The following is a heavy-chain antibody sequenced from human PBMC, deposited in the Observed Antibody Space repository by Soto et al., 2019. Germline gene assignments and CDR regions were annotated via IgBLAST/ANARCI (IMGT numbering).Heavy chain of an antibody. CDR3: ARSRPELYYFDY. J-gene: IGHJ4*02. CDR1: GGSISSGDYY. CDR2: IYYSGST. Sequence: SETLSLTCTVSGGSISSGDYYWSWIRQPPGKGLEWIGYIYYSGSTYYNPSLKSRVTISVDTSKNQFSLKLSSVTAADTAVYYCARSRPELYYFDYWGQGTLVTVSS. D-gene: IGHD1-7*01. V-gene: IGHV4-30-4*01.